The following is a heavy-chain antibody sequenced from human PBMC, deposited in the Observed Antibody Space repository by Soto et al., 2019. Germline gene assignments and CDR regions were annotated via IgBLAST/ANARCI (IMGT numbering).Heavy chain of an antibody. Sequence: QVQLQESGPGLVKPSETLSLTCTVSGGSISSYYWSWIRQPPGKGLEWIGYIYYSGSTNYNPSLTSRVTISVGTSKTLTFLQLGPVTAAVTAVYCCARRGGSSSWYQGEGMVVWGQGTTVTVSS. J-gene: IGHJ6*02. CDR1: GGSISSYY. CDR2: IYYSGST. CDR3: ARRGGSSSWYQGEGMVV. D-gene: IGHD6-13*01. V-gene: IGHV4-59*01.